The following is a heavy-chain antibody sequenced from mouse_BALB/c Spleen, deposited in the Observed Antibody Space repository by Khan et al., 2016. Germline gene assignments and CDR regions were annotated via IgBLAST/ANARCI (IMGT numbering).Heavy chain of an antibody. V-gene: IGHV9-3-1*01. CDR1: GYTFTNYG. CDR3: ARYRYYYGSSRYFDV. D-gene: IGHD1-1*01. J-gene: IGHJ1*01. CDR2: INTYSGES. Sequence: QIQLVQSGPELKKPGKTVKISCKASGYTFTNYGMNWVKQAPGKGLKWMGWINTYSGESTYADDFKGRFAFSLETSANTAYLQINILKNEDTATXFCARYRYYYGSSRYFDVWGAGTTVTVSS.